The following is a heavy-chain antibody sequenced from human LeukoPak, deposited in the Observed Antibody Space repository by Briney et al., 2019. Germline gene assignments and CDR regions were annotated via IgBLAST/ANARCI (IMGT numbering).Heavy chain of an antibody. CDR2: INHSGST. CDR3: ARAGDSSDYGDY. V-gene: IGHV4-34*01. Sequence: SETLSLTCAVYGGSFSGYYWSWIRQPPGKGLEWIGEINHSGSTNYNPSLKSRVTIPLDTSKNQFSLRLSSVTAADTAVYYCARAGDSSDYGDYWGQGTLVTVSS. CDR1: GGSFSGYY. J-gene: IGHJ4*02. D-gene: IGHD3-22*01.